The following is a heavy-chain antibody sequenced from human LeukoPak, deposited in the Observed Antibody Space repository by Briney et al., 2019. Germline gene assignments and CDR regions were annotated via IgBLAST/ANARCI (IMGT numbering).Heavy chain of an antibody. D-gene: IGHD2-15*01. CDR3: ARDLAGRLGAFDI. CDR2: ISSSSSYT. J-gene: IGHJ3*02. CDR1: GCTFSDYY. V-gene: IGHV3-11*05. Sequence: PGGSLRLSCAASGCTFSDYYMSWIRQAPGKGLEWVSYISSSSSYTNYADTVKGRFTISKDNAKNSLYLQMNSLRDEDTAVYYCARDLAGRLGAFDIWGQGTMVTVSS.